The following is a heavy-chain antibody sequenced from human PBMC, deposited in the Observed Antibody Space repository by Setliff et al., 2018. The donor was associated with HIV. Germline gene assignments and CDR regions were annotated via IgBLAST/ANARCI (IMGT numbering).Heavy chain of an antibody. V-gene: IGHV3-30*04. J-gene: IGHJ6*03. CDR3: ARSPTRRVGQNSWGLPSYYYYYMDV. CDR2: ISYDGSNK. CDR1: GFTFSSYA. D-gene: IGHD3-10*01. Sequence: GESLRLSCAASGFTFSSYAMHWVRQAPGKGLEWVAVISYDGSNKYYADSVKGRLTISRDNSKNTLYLQMNSLRAEDTAVYYCARSPTRRVGQNSWGLPSYYYYYMDVWGKGTTVTVSS.